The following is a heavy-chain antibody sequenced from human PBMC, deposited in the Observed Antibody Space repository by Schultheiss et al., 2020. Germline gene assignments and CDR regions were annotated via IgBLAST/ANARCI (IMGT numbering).Heavy chain of an antibody. CDR3: ARIPGIAVAGRDY. D-gene: IGHD6-19*01. V-gene: IGHV4-39*07. J-gene: IGHJ4*02. CDR1: GGSISSSSYY. CDR2: IYHSGST. Sequence: SETLSLTCTVSGGSISSSSYYWGWIRQPPGKGLEWIGSIYHSGSTYYNPSLKSRVTISVDKSNNQFSLNLYSVTAADTAMYYCARIPGIAVAGRDYWGQGTLVTVS.